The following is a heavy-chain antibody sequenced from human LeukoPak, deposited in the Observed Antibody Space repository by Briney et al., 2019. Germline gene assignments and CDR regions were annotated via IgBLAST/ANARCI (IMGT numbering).Heavy chain of an antibody. CDR2: IIPILGTT. V-gene: IGHV1-69*01. CDR3: ARDDYYDSSAYRENPFDV. D-gene: IGHD3-22*01. J-gene: IGHJ3*01. Sequence: SVKVSCKASGDTFSSYATSWLRQAPGQGLEWMGGIIPILGTTNYAQKFQGRVTITADESTSTLYMELRSLRSEDTAIYYCARDDYYDSSAYRENPFDVWGQGTMVTVSS. CDR1: GDTFSSYA.